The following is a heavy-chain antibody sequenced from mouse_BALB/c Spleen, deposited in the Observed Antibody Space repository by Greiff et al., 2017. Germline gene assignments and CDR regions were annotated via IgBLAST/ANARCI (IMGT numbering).Heavy chain of an antibody. V-gene: IGHV5-4*02. CDR2: ISDGGSYT. Sequence: EVQLVESGGGLVKPGGSLKLSCAASGFTFSDYYMYWVRQTPEKRLEWVATISDGGSYTYYPDSVKGRFTISRDNAKNNLYLQMSSLKSEDTAMYYCASSYYGSSLFAYWGQGTLVTVSA. D-gene: IGHD1-1*01. J-gene: IGHJ3*01. CDR3: ASSYYGSSLFAY. CDR1: GFTFSDYY.